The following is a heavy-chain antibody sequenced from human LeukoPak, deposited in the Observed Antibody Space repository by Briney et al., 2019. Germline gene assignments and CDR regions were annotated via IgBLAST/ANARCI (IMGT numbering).Heavy chain of an antibody. CDR2: ISYDGSNK. D-gene: IGHD5-12*01. Sequence: GGSLRLSCAASGFTFSSYVMSWVRQAPGKGLEWVAVISYDGSNKYYADSVKGRFTISRDNSKNTLYLQMNSLRAEDTAVYYCARSKNRDIVATIRIAAAGTGLGYWGQGTLVTVSS. J-gene: IGHJ4*02. CDR3: ARSKNRDIVATIRIAAAGTGLGY. CDR1: GFTFSSYV. V-gene: IGHV3-30*03.